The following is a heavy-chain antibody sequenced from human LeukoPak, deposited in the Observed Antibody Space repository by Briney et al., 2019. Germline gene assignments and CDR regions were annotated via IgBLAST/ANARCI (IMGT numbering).Heavy chain of an antibody. J-gene: IGHJ5*02. CDR2: INTNTGNP. CDR1: GGTFSSYA. D-gene: IGHD6-13*01. V-gene: IGHV7-4-1*02. CDR3: ARDLGKSAEANWFDP. Sequence: ASVKVSCKASGGTFSSYAISWVRQAPGQGLEWMGWINTNTGNPTYAQGFTGRFVFSLDTSVSTAYLQISSLKAEDTAVYYCARDLGKSAEANWFDPWGQGTLVTVSP.